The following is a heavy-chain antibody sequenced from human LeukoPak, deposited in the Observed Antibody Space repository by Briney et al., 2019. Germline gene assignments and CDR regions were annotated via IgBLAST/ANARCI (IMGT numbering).Heavy chain of an antibody. CDR1: GGSFSGYY. V-gene: IGHV4-34*01. CDR2: INHSGST. J-gene: IGHJ2*01. CDR3: ARDRPGSYWYFDL. D-gene: IGHD3-10*01. Sequence: SETLSLTCAVYGGSFSGYYWSWIRQPPGKGLEWIGEINHSGSTNYNPSLKSRVTISVDTSKNQFSLKLSSVIAADTAVYYCARDRPGSYWYFDLWGRGTLVTVSS.